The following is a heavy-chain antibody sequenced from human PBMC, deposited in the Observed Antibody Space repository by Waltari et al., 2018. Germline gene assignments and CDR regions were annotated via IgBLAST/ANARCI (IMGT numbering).Heavy chain of an antibody. CDR3: TTTAMVRDLDY. Sequence: EVQLVESGGGLVQPGGSLKLSCAASGFTFSGSAMHWVRQASGKGLGCVVRIRSKANSYATAYAASVKGRFTISRDDSKNTAYLQMNSLKTEDTAVYYCTTTAMVRDLDYWGQGTLVTVSS. J-gene: IGHJ4*02. V-gene: IGHV3-73*02. D-gene: IGHD5-18*01. CDR1: GFTFSGSA. CDR2: IRSKANSYAT.